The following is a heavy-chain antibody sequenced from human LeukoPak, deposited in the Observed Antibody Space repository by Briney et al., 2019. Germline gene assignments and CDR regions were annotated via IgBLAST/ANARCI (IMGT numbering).Heavy chain of an antibody. J-gene: IGHJ6*03. D-gene: IGHD6-13*01. V-gene: IGHV3-43*02. CDR3: AKVQGKIGSAWYEDYYYSMDV. CDR1: GFTFDDYA. CDR2: ISGDGTSI. Sequence: PGGSLRLSCAASGFTFDDYAMHWVRQPPGKGLEWVSLISGDGTSIYYADSVKGRFTISRDNSKNSLYLQMNSLRIEDTALYYCAKVQGKIGSAWYEDYYYSMDVWGKGTTVTVSS.